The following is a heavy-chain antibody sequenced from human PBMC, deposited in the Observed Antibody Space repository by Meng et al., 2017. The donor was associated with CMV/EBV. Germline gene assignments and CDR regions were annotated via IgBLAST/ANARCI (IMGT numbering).Heavy chain of an antibody. J-gene: IGHJ4*02. V-gene: IGHV3-48*03. CDR3: ARVLAYVGGFDY. CDR1: GFTFSSYE. CDR2: ISSSGSTI. Sequence: GGSLRLSCAASGFTFSSYEMNWVRQAPGKGLEWVSYISSSGSTIYYADSVKGRFTISRHNAKNSLYLQMNSLRAEDTAVYYCARVLAYVGGFDYWGQGTLVTVSS. D-gene: IGHD3-10*01.